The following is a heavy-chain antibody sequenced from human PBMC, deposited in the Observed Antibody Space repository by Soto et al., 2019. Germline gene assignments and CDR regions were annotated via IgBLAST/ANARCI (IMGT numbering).Heavy chain of an antibody. Sequence: SGPTLVNPTQTLTLTCTFSGFSLSTSGVGVGWIRQPPGKALEWLALIYWDDDNRYSPSLRSRLTIAKDASKSLVVLLMTNMDPVDTATYYCAHRRGGYNWDDGHFDYWGQGTLVTVSS. CDR2: IYWDDDN. CDR1: GFSLSTSGVG. J-gene: IGHJ4*02. V-gene: IGHV2-5*02. D-gene: IGHD1-20*01. CDR3: AHRRGGYNWDDGHFDY.